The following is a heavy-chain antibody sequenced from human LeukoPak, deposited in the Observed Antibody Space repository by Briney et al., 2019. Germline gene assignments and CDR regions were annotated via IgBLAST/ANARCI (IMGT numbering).Heavy chain of an antibody. CDR3: ARLIEATTSV. Sequence: SETLSLTCTVSGYSISSGYYWGWIRQPPGKGLEWIGSIYHSGSTYYNPSLKSRVTISVDTSKNQFSLKLSSVTAADTAVYYCARLIEATTSVWGQGTLVTVSS. CDR2: IYHSGST. V-gene: IGHV4-38-2*02. J-gene: IGHJ4*02. CDR1: GYSISSGYY. D-gene: IGHD5-12*01.